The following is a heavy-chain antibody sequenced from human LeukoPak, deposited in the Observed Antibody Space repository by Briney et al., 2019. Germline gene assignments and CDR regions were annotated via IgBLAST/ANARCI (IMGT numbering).Heavy chain of an antibody. CDR3: ARENDFWSGYSLRLRNYYFDY. CDR2: INHSGST. J-gene: IGHJ4*02. Sequence: SETLSLTCAVYGGSFSGYYWSWIRQPPGKGLEWIGEINHSGSTNYNPSLKSRVTISVDTSKNQFSLKLSSVTAADTAVYYCARENDFWSGYSLRLRNYYFDYWGQGTLVTVSS. D-gene: IGHD3-3*01. V-gene: IGHV4-34*01. CDR1: GGSFSGYY.